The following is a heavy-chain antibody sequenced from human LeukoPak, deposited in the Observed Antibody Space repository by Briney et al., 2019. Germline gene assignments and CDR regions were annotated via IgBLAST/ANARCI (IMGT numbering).Heavy chain of an antibody. Sequence: GRSLRLSCTASGFTFGDYAMCWFRQAPGKGLEWVGFIRSKAYGGTTEYAASVKGRFTISRDDSKSIAYLQMNSLKTEDTAVYYCTRDHWGGGYYLSFDYWGQGTLVTVSS. J-gene: IGHJ4*02. CDR2: IRSKAYGGTT. CDR1: GFTFGDYA. CDR3: TRDHWGGGYYLSFDY. V-gene: IGHV3-49*03. D-gene: IGHD3-3*01.